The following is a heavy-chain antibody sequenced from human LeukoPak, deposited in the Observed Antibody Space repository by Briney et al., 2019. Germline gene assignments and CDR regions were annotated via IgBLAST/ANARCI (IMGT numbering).Heavy chain of an antibody. CDR2: IKSDGSSK. V-gene: IGHV3-74*01. J-gene: IGHJ4*02. CDR3: ARDTMDGYGDSDFDY. D-gene: IGHD4-17*01. Sequence: GGSLRLSCAASGFTFSSYWMHWVRQAPGKGLVWVSRIKSDGSSKSYADSVKGRFTISRDNAKNTLFLQMNSLRAEDTAVYYCARDTMDGYGDSDFDYWGQGTLVTVSS. CDR1: GFTFSSYW.